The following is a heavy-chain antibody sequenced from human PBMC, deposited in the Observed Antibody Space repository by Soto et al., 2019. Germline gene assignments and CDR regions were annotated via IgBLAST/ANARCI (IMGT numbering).Heavy chain of an antibody. V-gene: IGHV3-33*01. J-gene: IGHJ4*02. Sequence: GSLRLSCAASGFTFSSYGMHWVRQAPGKGLEWVAVIWYDGSNKYYADSVKGQFTISRDNSKNTLYLQMNSLRAEDTAVYYCARIMTTVTTTDYWGQGTLVTVSS. CDR3: ARIMTTVTTTDY. CDR2: IWYDGSNK. CDR1: GFTFSSYG. D-gene: IGHD4-17*01.